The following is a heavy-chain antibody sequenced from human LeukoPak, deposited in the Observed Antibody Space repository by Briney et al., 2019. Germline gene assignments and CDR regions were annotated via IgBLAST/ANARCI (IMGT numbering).Heavy chain of an antibody. CDR2: ISSSSSYI. CDR1: GFTFCSYS. CDR3: ARDPIGGLYYYYYMDV. D-gene: IGHD4-23*01. Sequence: GGSLRLSCAASGFTFCSYSMNWVRQAPGKGLEWVSSISSSSSYIYYADSVKGRFTISRDNAKNSLYLQMNSLRAEDTAVYYCARDPIGGLYYYYYMDVWGKGTTAIVSS. V-gene: IGHV3-21*01. J-gene: IGHJ6*03.